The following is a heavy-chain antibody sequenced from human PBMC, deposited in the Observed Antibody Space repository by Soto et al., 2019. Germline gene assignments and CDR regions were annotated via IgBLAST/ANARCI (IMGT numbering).Heavy chain of an antibody. V-gene: IGHV1-8*01. CDR3: ARGLNSGWLYYYYYGMDV. J-gene: IGHJ6*02. CDR1: GYTFTSYE. CDR2: MNPNSGNT. Sequence: ASVEVSCKASGYTFTSYEINWVRQATGQGLEWMGWMNPNSGNTGYAQKFQGRVTMTRNTSISTAYMELSSLRSEGTAVYYCARGLNSGWLYYYYYGMDVWGQGTTVTVSS. D-gene: IGHD6-19*01.